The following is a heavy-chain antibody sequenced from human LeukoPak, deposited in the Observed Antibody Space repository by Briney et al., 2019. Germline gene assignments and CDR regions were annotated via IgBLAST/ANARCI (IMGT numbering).Heavy chain of an antibody. CDR1: GYTFTDYY. Sequence: ASVKVSCKASGYTFTDYYIHWLRQAPGQGLEWMGWINPDSGGTNYAQRFQGRVTMTRDTSISTAYMELSRLRSDDTAVYYCARDVGYCTNGVCYIKENWGQGTLVTVSS. D-gene: IGHD2-8*01. V-gene: IGHV1-2*02. CDR3: ARDVGYCTNGVCYIKEN. J-gene: IGHJ4*02. CDR2: INPDSGGT.